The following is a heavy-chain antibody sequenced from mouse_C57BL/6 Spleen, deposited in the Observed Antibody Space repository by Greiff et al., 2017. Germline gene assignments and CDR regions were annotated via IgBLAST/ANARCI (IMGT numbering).Heavy chain of an antibody. Sequence: DVMLVESGGGLVKPGGSLKLSCAASGFTFSDYGMHWVRQAPEKGLEWVAYISSGSSTIYYADTVKGRFTISRDNAKNTLFLQMTSLRSEDTAMYYCARKTTVVATSYWYFDVWGTGTTVTVSS. D-gene: IGHD1-1*01. CDR2: ISSGSSTI. V-gene: IGHV5-17*01. CDR1: GFTFSDYG. CDR3: ARKTTVVATSYWYFDV. J-gene: IGHJ1*03.